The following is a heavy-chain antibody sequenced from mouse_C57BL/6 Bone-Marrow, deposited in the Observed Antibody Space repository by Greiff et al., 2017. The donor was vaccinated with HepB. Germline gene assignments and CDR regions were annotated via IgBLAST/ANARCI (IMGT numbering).Heavy chain of an antibody. V-gene: IGHV5-2*01. CDR3: ARHRSGTGFAY. D-gene: IGHD3-3*01. Sequence: EVMLVESGGGLVQPGESLKLSCQSYEYEFPSHDMSWVRKTPEKRLELVAAINSDGGSTYYPDTMERRFIISRDNTKKTLYLQMSSLRSEDAALYYCARHRSGTGFAYWGQGTLVTVSA. J-gene: IGHJ3*01. CDR1: EYEFPSHD. CDR2: INSDGGST.